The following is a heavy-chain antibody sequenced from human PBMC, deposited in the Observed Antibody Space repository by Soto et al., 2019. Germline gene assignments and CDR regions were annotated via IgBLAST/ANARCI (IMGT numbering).Heavy chain of an antibody. D-gene: IGHD2-15*01. V-gene: IGHV3-15*07. CDR3: TTDWTPYCSGGSCYPGRRTSGFYY. J-gene: IGHJ4*02. CDR2: IKSKTDGGTT. Sequence: GGSLRLSCAASGFTFSNAWMNWVRQAPGKGLEWVGRIKSKTDGGTTDDAAPVKGRFTISRDDSKNTLYLQMNSLKTEDTAVYYCTTDWTPYCSGGSCYPGRRTSGFYYWGQGTLVTVSS. CDR1: GFTFSNAW.